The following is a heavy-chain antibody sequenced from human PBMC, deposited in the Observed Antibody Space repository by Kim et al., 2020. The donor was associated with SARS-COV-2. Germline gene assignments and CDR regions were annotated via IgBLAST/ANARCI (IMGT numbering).Heavy chain of an antibody. CDR1: GGSISSSSSY. Sequence: SETLSLTCTVSGGSISSSSSYWGWIRQPPGKGLEWIGSIYYSGNAYYNPSLKSRLTISVDTSKNPFSLKVSSVTAADTAVYFCARHGNHYDIGDVWGQGTTVTVSS. CDR2: IYYSGNA. J-gene: IGHJ6*02. CDR3: ARHGNHYDIGDV. D-gene: IGHD3-22*01. V-gene: IGHV4-39*01.